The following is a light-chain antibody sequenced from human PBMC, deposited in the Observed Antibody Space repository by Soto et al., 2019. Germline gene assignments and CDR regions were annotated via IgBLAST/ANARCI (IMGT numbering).Light chain of an antibody. Sequence: EIVMTQSPATLSVSPGERATLSCRASQSIGGSLAWYQQKPGQAPSLLIYGASNRATGVPARFSGSGSGTDFTLTISSRQVEDFAVYYCQQYSNWWAFGQGTKVEIK. J-gene: IGKJ1*01. CDR1: QSIGGS. CDR2: GAS. V-gene: IGKV3-15*01. CDR3: QQYSNWWA.